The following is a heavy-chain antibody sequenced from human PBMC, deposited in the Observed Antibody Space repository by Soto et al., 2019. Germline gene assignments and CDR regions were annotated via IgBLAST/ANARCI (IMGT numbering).Heavy chain of an antibody. V-gene: IGHV3-74*01. CDR2: ISPDGSTT. CDR1: GFTFSSYW. Sequence: EVQLVESGGGLVQPGGSLRLSCTASGFTFSSYWMQWVRQAPGKGLVWVSHISPDGSTTSHADSVKGRFTISRDNAKNTLYLQTNSLRAEDTAVYYCARRGVDGALDVWGQGTTVTVSS. CDR3: ARRGVDGALDV. J-gene: IGHJ6*02.